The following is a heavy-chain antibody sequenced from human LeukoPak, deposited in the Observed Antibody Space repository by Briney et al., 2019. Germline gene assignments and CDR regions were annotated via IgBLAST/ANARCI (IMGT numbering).Heavy chain of an antibody. CDR3: ARNVGDYFDY. CDR1: GGSISSYY. D-gene: IGHD4-17*01. V-gene: IGHV4-59*08. CDR2: IYYSGST. Sequence: PSETLSLTCTVSGGSISSYYWSWIRQPPGKGLEWIGYIYYSGSTNCNPSLKSRVTISVDTSKNQFSLKLSSVTAADTAVYYCARNVGDYFDYWGQGTLVTVSS. J-gene: IGHJ4*02.